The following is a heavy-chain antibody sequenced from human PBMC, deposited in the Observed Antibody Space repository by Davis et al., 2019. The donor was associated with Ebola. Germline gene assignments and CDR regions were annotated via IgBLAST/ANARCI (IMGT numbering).Heavy chain of an antibody. V-gene: IGHV4-34*01. Sequence: SETLSLTCAVYGGSFSGYYWSWIRQPPGKGLEWIGYIYYSGSTNYNPSLKSRVTISVDKSKNQFSLKLSSVTAADTAVYYCARQKRLRLGELSLIVDYWGQGTLVTVSS. CDR1: GGSFSGYY. J-gene: IGHJ4*02. CDR2: IYYSGST. D-gene: IGHD3-16*02. CDR3: ARQKRLRLGELSLIVDY.